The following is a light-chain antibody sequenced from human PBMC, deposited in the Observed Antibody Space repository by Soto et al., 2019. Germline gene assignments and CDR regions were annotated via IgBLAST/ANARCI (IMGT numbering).Light chain of an antibody. CDR1: QSVSSN. V-gene: IGKV3-15*01. J-gene: IGKJ1*01. Sequence: EIVLAQSPAPLSVSPAERSTFVCRASQSVSSNLAWYQQKPGQAPRLLIYGASTRATGIPARFSGSGSGTEFTLTISSLQSEDFAVYYCQQYNNWPRTFGQGTKVDI. CDR3: QQYNNWPRT. CDR2: GAS.